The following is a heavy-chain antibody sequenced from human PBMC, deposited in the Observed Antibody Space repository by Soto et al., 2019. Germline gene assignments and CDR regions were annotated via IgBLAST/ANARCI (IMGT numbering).Heavy chain of an antibody. D-gene: IGHD7-27*01. CDR3: ARAQTGENAFDI. J-gene: IGHJ3*02. CDR1: GFTFSSYD. CDR2: IGTAGDP. Sequence: GGSLRLSCAASGFTFSSYDMHWVRQATGKGLEWVSAIGTAGDPYYPGSVKGRFTISRENAKNSLYLQMNSLRAGDTAVYYCARAQTGENAFDIWGQGTMVTVSS. V-gene: IGHV3-13*05.